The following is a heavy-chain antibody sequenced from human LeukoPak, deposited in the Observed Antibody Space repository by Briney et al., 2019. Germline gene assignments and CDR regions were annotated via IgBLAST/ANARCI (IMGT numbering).Heavy chain of an antibody. CDR2: IYPGDSDT. V-gene: IGHV5-51*01. J-gene: IGHJ3*02. D-gene: IGHD3-22*01. CDR1: GYSFTSYW. Sequence: GESLKISCKGSGYSFTSYWIGWVRQMPGKGLEWMGIIYPGDSDTRYGPSFQGQVTISADKSISTAYLQWSSLKASDTAMYYCARQKAPQVIADAFDIWGQGTMVTVSS. CDR3: ARQKAPQVIADAFDI.